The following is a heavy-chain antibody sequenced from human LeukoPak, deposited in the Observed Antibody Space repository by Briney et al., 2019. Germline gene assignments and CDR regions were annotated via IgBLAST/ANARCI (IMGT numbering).Heavy chain of an antibody. V-gene: IGHV3-7*01. D-gene: IGHD7-27*01. CDR2: IKEDGSEK. J-gene: IGHJ4*02. CDR1: GFTFSNYW. Sequence: GGSLRLSCAASGFTFSNYWMSWVRQAPGKGLEWVANIKEDGSEKYYVDSVKGRFTIARDNAKNSLYLQMHSLRAEDTAVYYCAREIKWGSGYWGQGTLVTVSS. CDR3: AREIKWGSGY.